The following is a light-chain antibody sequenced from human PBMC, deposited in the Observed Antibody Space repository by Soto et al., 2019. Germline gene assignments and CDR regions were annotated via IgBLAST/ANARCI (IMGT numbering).Light chain of an antibody. CDR2: DVS. CDR1: SSDVGGYNY. J-gene: IGLJ2*01. CDR3: SSYTSSSTLDVV. V-gene: IGLV2-14*01. Sequence: QSVLTQPASVSGSPGQSITISCTGTSSDVGGYNYVSWYQQHPGKAPKLMIYDVSNRPSGVSNRFSGSKSGNTASLTISGLQAEDEAVYYCSSYTSSSTLDVVFGGGTKLTVL.